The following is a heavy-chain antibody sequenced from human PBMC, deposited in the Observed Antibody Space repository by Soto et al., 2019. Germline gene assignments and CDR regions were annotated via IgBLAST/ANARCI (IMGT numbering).Heavy chain of an antibody. CDR1: GFTFSSYA. CDR2: ISYDGSNK. Sequence: PGGSLRLSCAASGFTFSSYAMHWVRQAPGKGLEWVAVISYDGSNKYYADSVKGRFTISRDNSKNTLYLQMNSLRAEDTAVYYCARVGLHWGQGTLVTVSS. CDR3: ARVGLH. D-gene: IGHD1-26*01. J-gene: IGHJ4*02. V-gene: IGHV3-30-3*01.